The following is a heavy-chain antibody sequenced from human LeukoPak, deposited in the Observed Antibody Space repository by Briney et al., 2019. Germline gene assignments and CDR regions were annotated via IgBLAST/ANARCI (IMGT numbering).Heavy chain of an antibody. CDR1: GGSISSSSYY. D-gene: IGHD1-26*01. CDR2: IYYSGST. CDR3: ARESATYSGSYGGDDY. J-gene: IGHJ4*02. Sequence: SETLSLTCTVSGGSISSSSYYWGWIRQPPGKGLEWIGSIYYSGSTYYNPSLKSRVTISVDTSKNQFSLKLSSVTAADTAVYYCARESATYSGSYGGDDYWGQGTLVTVSS. V-gene: IGHV4-39*07.